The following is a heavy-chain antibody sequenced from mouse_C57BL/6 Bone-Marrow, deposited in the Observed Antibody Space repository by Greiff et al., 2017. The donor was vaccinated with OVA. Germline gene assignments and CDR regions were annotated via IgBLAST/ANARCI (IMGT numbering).Heavy chain of an antibody. Sequence: VKLMESGPGLVAPSQSLSITCTVSGFSLTSYAISWVRQPPGKGLEWLGVIWTGGGTNYNSALNSRLSISKDNSKSQVFLKMNSLQTDDTARYYCARNYYGSSPYWYFDVWGTGTTVTVSS. CDR3: ARNYYGSSPYWYFDV. CDR2: IWTGGGT. D-gene: IGHD1-1*01. CDR1: GFSLTSYA. J-gene: IGHJ1*03. V-gene: IGHV2-9-1*01.